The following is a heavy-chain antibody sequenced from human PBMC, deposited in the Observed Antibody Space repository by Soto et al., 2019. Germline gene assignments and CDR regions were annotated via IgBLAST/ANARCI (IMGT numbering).Heavy chain of an antibody. V-gene: IGHV5-51*01. D-gene: IGHD6-19*01. Sequence: GESLKISCNGSGYIFTNYWLGWVRQMPGKGLEWMGIIYPGDSDTRYRPSFQGQVTISADKSNSTAYLQWSSLKASDTAMYYCARPSGTSGWYDYWGQGTLVTVSS. CDR2: IYPGDSDT. CDR3: ARPSGTSGWYDY. J-gene: IGHJ4*02. CDR1: GYIFTNYW.